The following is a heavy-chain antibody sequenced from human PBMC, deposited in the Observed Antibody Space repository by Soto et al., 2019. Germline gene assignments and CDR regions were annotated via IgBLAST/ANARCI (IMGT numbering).Heavy chain of an antibody. CDR2: ISYDGSNK. V-gene: IGHV3-30*18. D-gene: IGHD7-27*01. CDR3: AKDRNQLGPDPYYYYGMDV. J-gene: IGHJ6*02. CDR1: GFTFSSYG. Sequence: GGSLRLSCAASGFTFSSYGMHWVRQAPGKGLEWVAVISYDGSNKYYADSVKGRFTISRDNYKNTLYLQMTSLRAEDTAVYYCAKDRNQLGPDPYYYYGMDVWGQGTTVTVSS.